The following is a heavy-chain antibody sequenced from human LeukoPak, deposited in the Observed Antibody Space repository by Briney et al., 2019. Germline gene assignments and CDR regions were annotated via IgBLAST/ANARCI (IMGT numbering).Heavy chain of an antibody. Sequence: TGGSLRLSCAASGFTFSSYWMHWVRQAPGKGLVWVSRINSDGTSTSYADSVKGRFTISRDNAKNTLYLQMNSLTAEDTAVYYCARVLDGVGATRSFDYWGQGTLVTVSS. J-gene: IGHJ4*02. CDR3: ARVLDGVGATRSFDY. D-gene: IGHD1-26*01. CDR2: INSDGTST. V-gene: IGHV3-74*01. CDR1: GFTFSSYW.